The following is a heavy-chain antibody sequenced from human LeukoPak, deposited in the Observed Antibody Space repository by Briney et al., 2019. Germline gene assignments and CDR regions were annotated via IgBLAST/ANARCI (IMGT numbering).Heavy chain of an antibody. J-gene: IGHJ4*02. D-gene: IGHD2-15*01. CDR3: AKSAIRKDYYFDY. V-gene: IGHV3-30*18. CDR2: ISYDGSNK. CDR1: GFTFSSYG. Sequence: RPGGSLRLSCAASGFTFSSYGMHWVRQAPGKGLEWVAVISYDGSNKYYADSVKGRFTISRDNSKNTLYLQMNSLRAEDTAVYYCAKSAIRKDYYFDYWGQGTLVTVSS.